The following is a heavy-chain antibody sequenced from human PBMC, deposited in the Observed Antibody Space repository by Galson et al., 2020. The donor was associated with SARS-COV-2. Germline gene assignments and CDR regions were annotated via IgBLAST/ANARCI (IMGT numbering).Heavy chain of an antibody. D-gene: IGHD3-10*01. J-gene: IGHJ4*02. CDR2: VYHSGGT. CDR1: GYSLSSDYY. CDR3: AREALVRGVIIKGFDQ. V-gene: IGHV4-38-2*02. Sequence: SETLSLTCTVSGYSLSSDYYWGWIRQPPGKGLEWIGSVYHSGGTYHNPSLKSPVTISVDTSKSQFSLRLRSVTAADTAVYFCAREALVRGVIIKGFDQWGQGTLVTVSS.